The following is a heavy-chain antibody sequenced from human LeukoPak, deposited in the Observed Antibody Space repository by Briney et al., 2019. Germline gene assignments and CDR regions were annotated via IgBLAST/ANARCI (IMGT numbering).Heavy chain of an antibody. D-gene: IGHD6-25*01. J-gene: IGHJ6*02. V-gene: IGHV1-8*01. CDR2: MNPNSGNT. CDR3: ARGSSTSLSSIAAVYYGMDV. CDR1: GYTFTSYD. Sequence: ASVKVSCKASGYTFTSYDINWVRQATGQGLEWMGWMNPNSGNTGHAQKFQGRVTMTRNTSISTAYMELSSLRSEDTAVHYCARGSSTSLSSIAAVYYGMDVWGQGTTVTVSS.